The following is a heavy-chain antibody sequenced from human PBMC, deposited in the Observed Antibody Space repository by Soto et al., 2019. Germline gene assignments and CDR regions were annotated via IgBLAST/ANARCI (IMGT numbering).Heavy chain of an antibody. V-gene: IGHV4-59*01. CDR1: GGSISSYY. CDR3: ARAGVVGYDYVWGSYRPGLDDAFDI. CDR2: IYYSGST. J-gene: IGHJ3*02. D-gene: IGHD3-16*02. Sequence: SETLSLTCTVSGGSISSYYWSWIRQPPGKGLEWIGYIYYSGSTNYNPSLKSRVTISVDTSKNQFSLKLSSVTAADTAVYYCARAGVVGYDYVWGSYRPGLDDAFDIWGQGTMVTVSS.